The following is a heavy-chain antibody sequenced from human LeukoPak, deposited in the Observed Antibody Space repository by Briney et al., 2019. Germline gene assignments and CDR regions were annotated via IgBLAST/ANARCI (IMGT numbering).Heavy chain of an antibody. J-gene: IGHJ4*02. CDR2: IYHSGST. CDR3: ARGTGGGATFDY. Sequence: SETLSLTCTVSGGSISSGGYYWSWIRQPPGKGLEWIGYIYHSGSTYYNPSLKSRVTISVDRSKNQFSLKLSSVTAADTAVYYCARGTGGGATFDYWGQGTLVTVSS. CDR1: GGSISSGGYY. V-gene: IGHV4-30-2*01. D-gene: IGHD1-26*01.